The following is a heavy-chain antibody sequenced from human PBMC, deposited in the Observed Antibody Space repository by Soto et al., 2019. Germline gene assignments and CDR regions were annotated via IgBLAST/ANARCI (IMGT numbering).Heavy chain of an antibody. CDR3: ARDSGYSYGSHYYYGMDV. CDR1: GGTFSSYS. D-gene: IGHD5-18*01. J-gene: IGHJ6*02. Sequence: GTSVKVSCKASGGTFSSYSISWVRQSTGQGLEWMGGIIPIFGTANYAQKFQGRVTITADESTSTAYMELSSLRSEDTAVYYCARDSGYSYGSHYYYGMDVWGQGTTVTVSS. CDR2: IIPIFGTA. V-gene: IGHV1-69*01.